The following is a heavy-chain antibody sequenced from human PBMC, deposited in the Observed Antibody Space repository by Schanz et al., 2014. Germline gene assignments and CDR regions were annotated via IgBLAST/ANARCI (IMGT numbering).Heavy chain of an antibody. D-gene: IGHD3-3*01. CDR3: ARGNTIFGVVILGWLDP. J-gene: IGHJ5*02. Sequence: QVQLVQSGAEVKKPGSSVKVSCKASGYTFTSHGISWVRQAPGQGLEWMGRIISILGIPNYAQKFQGRVTITADKSTSTVYMELSSLRSEDTAIYYCARGNTIFGVVILGWLDPWGQGTLVTVSS. CDR2: IISILGIP. CDR1: GYTFTSHG. V-gene: IGHV1-69*04.